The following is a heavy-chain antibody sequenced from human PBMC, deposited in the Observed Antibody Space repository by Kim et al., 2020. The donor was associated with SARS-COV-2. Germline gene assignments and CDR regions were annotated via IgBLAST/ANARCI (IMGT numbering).Heavy chain of an antibody. Sequence: AASVKGRFTISRDNAKTSLYLQMNSLRDEDTDVYYCARALDCSGGSCHNYWGQGTLVTVSS. CDR3: ARALDCSGGSCHNY. J-gene: IGHJ4*02. D-gene: IGHD2-15*01. V-gene: IGHV3-48*02.